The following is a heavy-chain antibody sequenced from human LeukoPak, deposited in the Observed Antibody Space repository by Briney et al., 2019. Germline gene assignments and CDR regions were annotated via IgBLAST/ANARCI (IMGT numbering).Heavy chain of an antibody. Sequence: GGSLRLSCAASGFTFSNAWISWVRRAPGQGLEWVGRMKSNTDGGTTDYAAPVKGRFTISRDDSKNALYLEMNSLKTEDTAVYYCTTDAYCGGDCYFHFQHWGQGTLVTVSS. D-gene: IGHD2-21*02. CDR3: TTDAYCGGDCYFHFQH. CDR1: GFTFSNAW. CDR2: MKSNTDGGTT. V-gene: IGHV3-15*01. J-gene: IGHJ1*01.